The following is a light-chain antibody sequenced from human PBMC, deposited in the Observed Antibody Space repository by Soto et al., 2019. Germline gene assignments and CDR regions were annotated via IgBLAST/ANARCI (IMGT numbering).Light chain of an antibody. Sequence: QSVLTQPASVSGSPGQSITISCTGTNSDLGSYNLVSWFQQHPGKVPKVMIYEGTKRPSGVSDRFSGSKSGTSASLAITGLQAEDEADYYCQSYDSSLSNSVFGGGTKLTVL. CDR3: QSYDSSLSNSV. J-gene: IGLJ2*01. V-gene: IGLV2-14*02. CDR2: EGT. CDR1: NSDLGSYNL.